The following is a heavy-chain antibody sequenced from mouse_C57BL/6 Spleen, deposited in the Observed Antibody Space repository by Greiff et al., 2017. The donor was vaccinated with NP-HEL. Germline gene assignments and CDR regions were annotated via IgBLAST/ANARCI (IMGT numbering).Heavy chain of an antibody. CDR1: GYAFTNYL. V-gene: IGHV1-54*01. CDR3: ARSRGYVSWFAY. J-gene: IGHJ3*01. CDR2: INPGSGGT. D-gene: IGHD2-2*01. Sequence: VQLQQSGAELVRPGTSVKVSCKASGYAFTNYLIEWVKQRPGQGLEWIGVINPGSGGTNYNEKFKGNATLTADNSSSTAYMQLSSLTSEDSAVYVCARSRGYVSWFAYWGQGTLVTVSA.